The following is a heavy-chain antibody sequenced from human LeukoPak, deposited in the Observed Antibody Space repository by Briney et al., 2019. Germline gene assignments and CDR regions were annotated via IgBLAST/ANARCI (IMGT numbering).Heavy chain of an antibody. CDR2: IIPILGKA. CDR3: AINQGVPAEVGYYYMDV. J-gene: IGHJ6*03. Sequence: SVKVSCKASGGTFSSYAISWVRQAPGQGLEWMGRIIPILGKANYVQKFQGRVTITTDKSTSTAYMELSSLRSEDTAVYYCAINQGVPAEVGYYYMDVWGKGTTVTVSS. D-gene: IGHD2-2*01. V-gene: IGHV1-69*04. CDR1: GGTFSSYA.